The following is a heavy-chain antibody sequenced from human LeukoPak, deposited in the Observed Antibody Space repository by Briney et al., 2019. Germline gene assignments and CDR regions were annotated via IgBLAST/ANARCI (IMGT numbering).Heavy chain of an antibody. CDR1: GGSVSIGSYY. V-gene: IGHV4-61*01. J-gene: IGHJ4*02. Sequence: SETLSLTCTVSGGSVSIGSYYWSWIRQPPGKGLEWIGYIYYSGSTNYNPSLKSRVIISVDTSKNQFSLKLSSVTAADTAVYYCARNRGSGWSHFDYWGQGTLVTVSS. CDR3: ARNRGSGWSHFDY. CDR2: IYYSGST. D-gene: IGHD6-19*01.